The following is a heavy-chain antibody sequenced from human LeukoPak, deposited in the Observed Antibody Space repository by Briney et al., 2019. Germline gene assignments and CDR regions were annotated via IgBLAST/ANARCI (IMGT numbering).Heavy chain of an antibody. Sequence: GGSLRLSCAASGFTFDDYAMRWVRQAPGKGLEWVSGISWNSGSIGYADSVKGRFTISRDNAKNSLYLQMNSLRAEDMALYYCAKSSYGDYGGYYFDYWGQGTLVTVSS. V-gene: IGHV3-9*03. CDR3: AKSSYGDYGGYYFDY. D-gene: IGHD4-17*01. CDR1: GFTFDDYA. J-gene: IGHJ4*02. CDR2: ISWNSGSI.